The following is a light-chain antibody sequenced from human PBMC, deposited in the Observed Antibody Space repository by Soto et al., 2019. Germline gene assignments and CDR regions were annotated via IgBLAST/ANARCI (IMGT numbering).Light chain of an antibody. CDR1: SSNIGSNT. CDR2: SNN. V-gene: IGLV1-44*01. Sequence: QAVLTQPPSASGTPGQRVTISCSGSSSNIGSNTVNWYQQLPGTAPKLLISSNNQRPSGVPDRFSGSKSGTSASLAISGLQCEDEADYYCAAWDDSLNGPVVFGGGTKLTVL. J-gene: IGLJ2*01. CDR3: AAWDDSLNGPVV.